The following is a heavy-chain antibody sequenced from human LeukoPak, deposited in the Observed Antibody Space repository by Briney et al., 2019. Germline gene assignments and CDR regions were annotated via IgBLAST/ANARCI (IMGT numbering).Heavy chain of an antibody. J-gene: IGHJ3*02. CDR1: GFTFSDYY. CDR3: ARDSRCSFDI. D-gene: IGHD2-15*01. V-gene: IGHV3-11*01. CDR2: ISSDGSTI. Sequence: GGSLRLSCAASGFTFSDYYINWIRQAPGKGLEWISYISSDGSTIYSADSVKGRFTISRDNAKHSLYLQMNSLRAEDTAVYYCARDSRCSFDIWGQGTMVTVSS.